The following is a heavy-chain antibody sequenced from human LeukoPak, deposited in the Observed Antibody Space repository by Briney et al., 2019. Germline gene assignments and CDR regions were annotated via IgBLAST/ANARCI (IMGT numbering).Heavy chain of an antibody. V-gene: IGHV1-69*01. CDR1: GGTFSNYV. CDR2: IIPIIGTA. Sequence: SVKVSCNASGGTFSNYVLSWVRQAPGQGLEWMGGIIPIIGTANYAQKFQGRVTITVDESTSTAYLEVSTLRSEDTALYYCATSSDAMTSTTFDIWGQGTMVSVFS. J-gene: IGHJ3*02. D-gene: IGHD2-2*01. CDR3: ATSSDAMTSTTFDI.